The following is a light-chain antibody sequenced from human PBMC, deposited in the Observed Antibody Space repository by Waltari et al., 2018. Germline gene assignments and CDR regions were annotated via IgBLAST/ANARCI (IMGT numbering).Light chain of an antibody. V-gene: IGLV1-51*02. CDR3: GTWDSSLSGAV. CDR1: SSNIGKNY. Sequence: QSVLTQPPSVSAAPGQRVTIPCSGGSSNIGKNYVSWYRQFPGSAPKLLIYEDTERPAVGPGRFSGSKSVTSATLDITGLQPGDEAEYYCGTWDSSLSGAVFGGGTLLTVL. CDR2: EDT. J-gene: IGLJ7*01.